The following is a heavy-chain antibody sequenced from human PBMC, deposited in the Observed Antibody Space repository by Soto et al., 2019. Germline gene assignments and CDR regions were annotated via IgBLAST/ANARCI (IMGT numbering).Heavy chain of an antibody. Sequence: QINLIESGPTLVKPTQTLTLNCTFSGFSLSTSGAAVGWVRQPPGRALEWLALIYWDGDKRYNASLGNRLTITKDTSITQVVLTLTNVDPADTATYYCAHRATMTIFGFIIDNGIWFDPWGQGTRVIVSS. D-gene: IGHD3-3*01. J-gene: IGHJ5*02. CDR1: GFSLSTSGAA. V-gene: IGHV2-5*02. CDR2: IYWDGDK. CDR3: AHRATMTIFGFIIDNGIWFDP.